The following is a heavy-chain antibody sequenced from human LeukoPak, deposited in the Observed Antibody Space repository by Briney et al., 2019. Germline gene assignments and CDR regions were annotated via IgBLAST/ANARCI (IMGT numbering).Heavy chain of an antibody. J-gene: IGHJ4*02. CDR3: ARDGGVYDILTGYGF. CDR2: ISGSSSNT. CDR1: VYTFMIHG. Sequence: GASVTVSCKSSVYTFMIHGISWVRQAPGQGLEWMGWISGSSSNTNYAQRLQGRVTMTTDTSTTTAYMELRSLRSDDTAVYYCARDGGVYDILTGYGFWGQGTLVTVSS. D-gene: IGHD3-9*01. V-gene: IGHV1-18*01.